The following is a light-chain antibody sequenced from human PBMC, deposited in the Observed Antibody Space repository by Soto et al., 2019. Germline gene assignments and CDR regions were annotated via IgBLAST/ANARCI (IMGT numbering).Light chain of an antibody. CDR3: QQYNNWPPLT. CDR1: QSVLHSSNNKNY. V-gene: IGKV4-1*01. Sequence: IVITQSPDSLAVPLGERATIDCKSSQSVLHSSNNKNYLTWCQQKPGQPPKLLIYWASTRESGVPDRFSGSGSGTEFTLTISSLLSEDFAVYYCQQYNNWPPLTFGGGTKVDI. CDR2: WAS. J-gene: IGKJ4*01.